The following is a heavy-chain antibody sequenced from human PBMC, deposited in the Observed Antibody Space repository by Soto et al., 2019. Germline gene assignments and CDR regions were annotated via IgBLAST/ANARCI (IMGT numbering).Heavy chain of an antibody. D-gene: IGHD3-16*02. CDR1: GYTFTSYG. J-gene: IGHJ5*02. CDR2: ISAYNGNT. CDR3: ARVPVYDYIWGSYRSDNWFDP. Sequence: ASVKVSCKASGYTFTSYGISWVRQAPGQGLEWMGWISAYNGNTNYAQKLQGRVTMTTDTSTSTAYMELRSLRSDDTAVYYCARVPVYDYIWGSYRSDNWFDPWGQGTLVTVS. V-gene: IGHV1-18*01.